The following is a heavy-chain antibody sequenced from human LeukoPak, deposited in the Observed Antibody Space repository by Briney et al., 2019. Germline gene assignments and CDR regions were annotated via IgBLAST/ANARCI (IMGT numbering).Heavy chain of an antibody. Sequence: PGGSLRLSCAASGFTFDSYALHWVRQAPGKGLEWLAIITYDGTNKYYADSVKGRFTISRDNSKNTLYLQMNSLRGEDTAVYYCAKDLWGAAAYYMDVWGKGTTVTVSS. CDR1: GFTFDSYA. J-gene: IGHJ6*03. CDR3: AKDLWGAAAYYMDV. D-gene: IGHD6-13*01. CDR2: ITYDGTNK. V-gene: IGHV3-30-3*01.